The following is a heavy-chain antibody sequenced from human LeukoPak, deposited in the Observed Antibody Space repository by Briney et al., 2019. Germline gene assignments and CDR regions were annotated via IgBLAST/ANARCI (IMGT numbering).Heavy chain of an antibody. D-gene: IGHD2-21*02. CDR3: ASARHGDCVWDY. CDR1: GYSFAYW. J-gene: IGHJ4*02. V-gene: IGHV5-51*01. Sequence: GESLKISCKGSGYSFAYWSGRVRQMPGKGLDWMGFIYSGDSHTKYSPSFQGRVTISVDNSISTAYLQWSSLEASDTAMYYCASARHGDCVWDYWGQGTLVTVSS. CDR2: IYSGDSHT.